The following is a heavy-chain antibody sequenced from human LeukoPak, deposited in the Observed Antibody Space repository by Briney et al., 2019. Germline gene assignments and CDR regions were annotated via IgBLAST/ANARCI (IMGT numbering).Heavy chain of an antibody. Sequence: GGSLRLSCAASGFTFSSYWMHWVRQAPGQGLVWVSRINSDGSSTSYADSVKGRFTISRDNAKNTLYLQMNSLRAEDTAVYYCARDYYDILTGYYYYFDYWGQGTLVTVSS. CDR1: GFTFSSYW. CDR2: INSDGSST. D-gene: IGHD3-9*01. V-gene: IGHV3-74*01. CDR3: ARDYYDILTGYYYYFDY. J-gene: IGHJ4*02.